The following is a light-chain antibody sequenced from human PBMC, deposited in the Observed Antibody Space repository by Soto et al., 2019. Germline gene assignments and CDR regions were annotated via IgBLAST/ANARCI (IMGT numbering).Light chain of an antibody. V-gene: IGKV3-15*01. J-gene: IGKJ2*01. CDR2: GAS. CDR1: QSVSSN. Sequence: EIVMTQSPATLSVSPGERATLSCRASQSVSSNLAWYQQKPGQAPRLLIYGASTKATGIPARFRGSGSGKEFTITISSLQSEDFAVYYCQQYNNWPPYTFGQGTKLEIK. CDR3: QQYNNWPPYT.